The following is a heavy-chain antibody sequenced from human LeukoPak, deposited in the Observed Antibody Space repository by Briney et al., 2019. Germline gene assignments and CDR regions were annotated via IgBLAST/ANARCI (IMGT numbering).Heavy chain of an antibody. CDR3: ARNSFSDAFDI. Sequence: GGSLRLSCAASGFTFSSYGMHWVRQAPGKGLEWVSSISSSSSYIYYADSVKGRFTISRDNAKNSLYLQMNSLRAEDTAVYYCARNSFSDAFDIWGQGTMVTVSS. V-gene: IGHV3-21*01. D-gene: IGHD3-16*01. CDR1: GFTFSSYG. J-gene: IGHJ3*02. CDR2: ISSSSSYI.